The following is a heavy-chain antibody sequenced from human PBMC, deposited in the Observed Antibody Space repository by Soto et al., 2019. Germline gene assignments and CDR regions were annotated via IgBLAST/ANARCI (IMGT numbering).Heavy chain of an antibody. CDR1: GYTFTSYA. V-gene: IGHV1-3*01. D-gene: IGHD6-19*01. CDR3: ARDRGSSGWYYFGWFDP. Sequence: QVQLVQSGAEVKKPGASVKVSCKASGYTFTSYAMHWVRQAPGQRLEWMGWINAGNGNTKYSQKFQGRVTITRDTSASTAYMELSSLRSEDTGVYYCARDRGSSGWYYFGWFDPWGQGTLVTVSS. CDR2: INAGNGNT. J-gene: IGHJ5*02.